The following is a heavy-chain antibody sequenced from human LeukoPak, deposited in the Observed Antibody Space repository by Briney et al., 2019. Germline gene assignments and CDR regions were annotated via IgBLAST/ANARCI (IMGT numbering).Heavy chain of an antibody. CDR1: GGSISSYY. J-gene: IGHJ4*02. Sequence: SETLSLTCTVSGGSISSYYWSWIRQPPGKGLEWIGYIYYSGSTNYNPSLKSRVTISVDTSKNQFSLKLSSVTAADTAVYYCARVGDCSGGSCYYFDYWGQGTLVTVSS. CDR3: ARVGDCSGGSCYYFDY. V-gene: IGHV4-59*01. D-gene: IGHD2-15*01. CDR2: IYYSGST.